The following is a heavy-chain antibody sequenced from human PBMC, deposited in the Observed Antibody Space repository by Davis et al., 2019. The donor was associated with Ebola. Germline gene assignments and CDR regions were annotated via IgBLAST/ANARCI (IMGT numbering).Heavy chain of an antibody. CDR2: IYHSGST. D-gene: IGHD3-3*01. CDR1: GYSISSGYY. J-gene: IGHJ3*02. V-gene: IGHV4-38-2*01. Sequence: PSETLSLTCAVSGYSISSGYYWGWIRQPPGKGLEWIGSIYHSGSTYYNPSLKSRVTISVDTSKNQFSLKLSSVTAADTAVYYCARVAIFGARQDAFDIWGQGTMVTVSS. CDR3: ARVAIFGARQDAFDI.